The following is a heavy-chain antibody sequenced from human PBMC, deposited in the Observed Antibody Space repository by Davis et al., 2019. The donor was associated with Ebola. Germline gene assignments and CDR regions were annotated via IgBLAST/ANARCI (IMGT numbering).Heavy chain of an antibody. D-gene: IGHD6-13*01. CDR3: ARDWAYSSSSYYYGTDV. CDR1: GFTVSSNY. CDR2: IYSGGST. V-gene: IGHV3-53*01. J-gene: IGHJ6*04. Sequence: GESLKISCAASGFTVSSNYMSWVRQAPGKGLEWVSVIYSGGSTYYADSVKGRFTISRDNSKNTLYLQMNSLRAEDTAVYYCARDWAYSSSSYYYGTDVWGKGTTVTVSS.